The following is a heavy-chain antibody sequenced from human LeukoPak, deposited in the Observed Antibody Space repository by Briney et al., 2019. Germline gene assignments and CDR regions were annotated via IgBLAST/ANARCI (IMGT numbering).Heavy chain of an antibody. CDR2: IYYSGST. Sequence: SETLSLTCTVSGGSISSYYWSWIRQPPGKGLEWIGYIYYSGSTNYNPSLKSRVTISVDTSKNRFSLKLSSVTAADTAVYYCARHSEIYYYGMDVWGQGTTVTVSS. CDR1: GGSISSYY. D-gene: IGHD3-10*01. J-gene: IGHJ6*02. V-gene: IGHV4-59*08. CDR3: ARHSEIYYYGMDV.